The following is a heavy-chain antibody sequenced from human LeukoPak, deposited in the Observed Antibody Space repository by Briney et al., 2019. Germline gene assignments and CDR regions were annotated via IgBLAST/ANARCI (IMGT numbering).Heavy chain of an antibody. D-gene: IGHD2-2*01. CDR1: GGSFSGYY. V-gene: IGHV4-34*01. Sequence: SETLSLTCAVYGGSFSGYYWSWIRQPPGKGLEWIGEINHSGSTNYNPSLKSRVTISVDTSKNQFSLKLSSVTAADTAVYYCARGTGYCSSTSCPYNDALYAFDIWGQGTMVTVSS. CDR3: ARGTGYCSSTSCPYNDALYAFDI. J-gene: IGHJ3*02. CDR2: INHSGST.